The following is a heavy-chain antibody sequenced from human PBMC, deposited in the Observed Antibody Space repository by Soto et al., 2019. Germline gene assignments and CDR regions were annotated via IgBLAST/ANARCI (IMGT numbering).Heavy chain of an antibody. Sequence: ASVKVSCKVSGYTLTELSMHWVRQAPGKGLEWMGGINPQDGAGNYAQKFQGRVTITEDKSTSTAYMELSSLRSEDTAVYYCARVAGTPGRLYDYWGQGTLVTVSS. D-gene: IGHD1-1*01. CDR2: INPQDGAG. CDR3: ARVAGTPGRLYDY. V-gene: IGHV1-24*01. J-gene: IGHJ4*02. CDR1: GYTLTELS.